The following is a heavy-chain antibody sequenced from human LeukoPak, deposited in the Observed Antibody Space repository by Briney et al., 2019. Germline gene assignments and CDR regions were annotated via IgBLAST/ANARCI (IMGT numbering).Heavy chain of an antibody. D-gene: IGHD2-15*01. CDR2: ISYDGSNK. Sequence: PGGSLRLSCAASGFTFSSYAMHWVRQAPGKGLEWVAVISYDGSNKYYADSVKGRFTISRDNSKNTLYLQMNSLRAEDTAVYYCARDRPLGLGYCSGGSCYTSYYYYGMDVWGQGTTVTVSS. V-gene: IGHV3-30*04. CDR3: ARDRPLGLGYCSGGSCYTSYYYYGMDV. CDR1: GFTFSSYA. J-gene: IGHJ6*02.